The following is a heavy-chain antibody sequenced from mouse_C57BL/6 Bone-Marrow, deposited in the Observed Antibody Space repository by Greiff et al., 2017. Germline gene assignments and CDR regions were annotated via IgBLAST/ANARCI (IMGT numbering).Heavy chain of an antibody. CDR3: ARRGLGPDY. D-gene: IGHD3-3*01. CDR2: INPYNGGT. V-gene: IGHV1-19*01. Sequence: EVKLVESGPVLVKPGASVKMSCKASGYTFTDYYMNWVKQSHGKSLEWIGVINPYNGGTSYNQKFKGKATLTVDKSSSTAYMELNSLTSEDSAVYYCARRGLGPDYWGQGTTLTVSS. J-gene: IGHJ2*01. CDR1: GYTFTDYY.